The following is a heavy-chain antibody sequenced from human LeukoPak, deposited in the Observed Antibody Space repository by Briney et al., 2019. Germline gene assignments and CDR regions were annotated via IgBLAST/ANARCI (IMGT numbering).Heavy chain of an antibody. CDR1: GFTFSSYW. V-gene: IGHV3-7*01. Sequence: RGSLRLPCAASGFTFSSYWMSWVRQAPGKGLEWVANIKQDGSEQYYVDSVKGRFTISRDSAKNSLYLQMNSLRAEDTAVYYCARGKWLAPLFYFDFWGQGTLVTASS. D-gene: IGHD6-19*01. CDR3: ARGKWLAPLFYFDF. J-gene: IGHJ4*02. CDR2: IKQDGSEQ.